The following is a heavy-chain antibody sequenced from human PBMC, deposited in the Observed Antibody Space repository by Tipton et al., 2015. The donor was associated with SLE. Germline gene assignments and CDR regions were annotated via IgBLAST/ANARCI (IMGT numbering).Heavy chain of an antibody. J-gene: IGHJ5*02. CDR1: GFTFGDYT. Sequence: GSLRLSCAASGFTFGDYTMHWVRQAPGKGLEWVSLINWHGGGTQYADSVKGRFIVSRDSTNNSLLLQLSSLRPDDTALYYCARGPSYAWYVPDRGWFDAWGQGTLVTVSS. D-gene: IGHD3-16*01. V-gene: IGHV3-43*01. CDR3: ARGPSYAWYVPDRGWFDA. CDR2: INWHGGGT.